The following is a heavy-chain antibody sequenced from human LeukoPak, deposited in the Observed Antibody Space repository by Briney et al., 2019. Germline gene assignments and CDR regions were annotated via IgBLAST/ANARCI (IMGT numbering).Heavy chain of an antibody. D-gene: IGHD3-10*01. J-gene: IGHJ5*02. CDR3: ARGAMVRGVIITKNWFDP. CDR1: GGSISSSSYY. Sequence: SETLSLTCTVSGGSISSSSYYWGWIRQPPGKGLEWIGSIYYSGSTYYNPSLKSRVTISVDTSKNQFSLKLSSVTAADTAVYYCARGAMVRGVIITKNWFDPWGQGTLVTVSS. V-gene: IGHV4-39*01. CDR2: IYYSGST.